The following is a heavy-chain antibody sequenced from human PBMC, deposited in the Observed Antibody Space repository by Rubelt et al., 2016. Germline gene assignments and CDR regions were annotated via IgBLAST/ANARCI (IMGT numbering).Heavy chain of an antibody. CDR3: GRDLRYGGDRGGLDV. J-gene: IGHJ6*02. D-gene: IGHD2-15*01. CDR2: IRYDGSEK. V-gene: IGHV3-7*01. CDR1: GFTFTTYW. Sequence: EVQLVESGGGLVQPGGSLRLSCAASGFTFTTYWMTWVRQAPGKGLEWVANIRYDGSEKYYVDSVEGRFALSRDNAKKLLVLPLTALVVEGRAVYYCGRDLRYGGDRGGLDVLGQGTTVTVSS.